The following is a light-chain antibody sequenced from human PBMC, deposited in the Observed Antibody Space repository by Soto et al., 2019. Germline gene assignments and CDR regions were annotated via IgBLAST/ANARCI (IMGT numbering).Light chain of an antibody. V-gene: IGKV1-6*01. CDR3: LQDNTLPWT. CDR1: QDIRSE. Sequence: AIQMTQSPSSLSASVGDRVTITCRASQDIRSELGWYQQRPGKAPNLLIYATSSLKSGVPSRFSGSGSGTDFTLTISSLQPEDFATYYCLQDNTLPWTFGQGTKVDIK. J-gene: IGKJ1*01. CDR2: ATS.